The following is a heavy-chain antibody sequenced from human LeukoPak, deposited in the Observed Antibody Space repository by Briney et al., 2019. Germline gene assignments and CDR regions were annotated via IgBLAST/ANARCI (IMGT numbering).Heavy chain of an antibody. CDR2: ISSSGSSI. Sequence: GGSLRLSCAASGFTLSSYEMNWVRQAPGRGLEWVSYISSSGSSIYYADSVKGRFTISRDNAKNSLYLQMNSLRAEDTAMYYCARVYCSGGSCYGPFDYWGQGTLVTVSS. CDR3: ARVYCSGGSCYGPFDY. V-gene: IGHV3-48*03. CDR1: GFTLSSYE. J-gene: IGHJ4*02. D-gene: IGHD2-15*01.